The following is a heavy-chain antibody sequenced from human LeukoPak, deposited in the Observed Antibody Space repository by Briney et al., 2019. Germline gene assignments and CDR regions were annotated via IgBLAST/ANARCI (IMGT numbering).Heavy chain of an antibody. CDR3: AKAPTSVLRYFDWPQGSDAFDI. V-gene: IGHV3-23*01. Sequence: GGSLRLSCAASGFTFSSYAMSWVRQAPGKGLEWVSAISGSGGSTYYADSVKGRFTISRDNSKNTLYLQMNSLRAEATAVYYCAKAPTSVLRYFDWPQGSDAFDIWGQGTMVTVSS. D-gene: IGHD3-9*01. J-gene: IGHJ3*02. CDR1: GFTFSSYA. CDR2: ISGSGGST.